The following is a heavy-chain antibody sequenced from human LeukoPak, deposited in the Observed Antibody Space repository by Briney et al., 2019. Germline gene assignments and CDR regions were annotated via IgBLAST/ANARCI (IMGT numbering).Heavy chain of an antibody. V-gene: IGHV3-30*18. D-gene: IGHD5-18*01. CDR1: GFTFSNYG. CDR2: IPYDGSNK. J-gene: IGHJ4*02. Sequence: GRSLRLSCAASGFTFSNYGMHWLRQAPGKGLEWVAVIPYDGSNKYYTDSVKGRFTISRDNSKNTLYLQMNSLRAEDTAVYYCAKGYQNGYSYGWDFDYWGQGTLVTVSS. CDR3: AKGYQNGYSYGWDFDY.